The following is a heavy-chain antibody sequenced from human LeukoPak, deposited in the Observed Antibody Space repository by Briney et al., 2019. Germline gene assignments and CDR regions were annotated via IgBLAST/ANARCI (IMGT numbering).Heavy chain of an antibody. CDR3: ASIGTAAAGSDY. V-gene: IGHV1-46*01. Sequence: GASVKVSCKASGYTFTSYYMHWVRQAPGQGVEWMGIINPSGGSTSYAQKFQGRVTMTRDTSTSTVYMELSSLRSEDTAVYYCASIGTAAAGSDYWGQGTLVTVSS. D-gene: IGHD6-13*01. CDR1: GYTFTSYY. CDR2: INPSGGST. J-gene: IGHJ4*02.